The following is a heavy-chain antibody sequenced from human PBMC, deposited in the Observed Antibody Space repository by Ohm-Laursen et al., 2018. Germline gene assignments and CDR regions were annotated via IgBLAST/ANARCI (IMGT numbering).Heavy chain of an antibody. D-gene: IGHD1-26*01. J-gene: IGHJ4*02. CDR3: TRLLSGSSPEDY. Sequence: SLRLSCTASGFTFSSYGMSWVRQAPGKGLEWVSAISSGGGTTYYADSVKGRFTISRDNSKNTLYLQMNGLRPEDTAVYYCTRLLSGSSPEDYWGQGTLVTVSS. CDR2: ISSGGGTT. V-gene: IGHV3-23*01. CDR1: GFTFSSYG.